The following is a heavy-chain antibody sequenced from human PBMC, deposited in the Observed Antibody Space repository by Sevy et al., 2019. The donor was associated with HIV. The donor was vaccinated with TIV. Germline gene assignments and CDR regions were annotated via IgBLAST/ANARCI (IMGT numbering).Heavy chain of an antibody. CDR3: AKDLLLYGSGSYPLDY. J-gene: IGHJ4*02. Sequence: GGSLRLSCAASGFRFEDYGMHWVRRAPGKGLEWVSGIGWNRGSVGYAVSVKGRFTISRDNAKNLLYLQMNSLTSKDTSLYYCAKDLLLYGSGSYPLDYWGQGTVVTVSS. CDR2: IGWNRGSV. CDR1: GFRFEDYG. V-gene: IGHV3-9*01. D-gene: IGHD3-10*01.